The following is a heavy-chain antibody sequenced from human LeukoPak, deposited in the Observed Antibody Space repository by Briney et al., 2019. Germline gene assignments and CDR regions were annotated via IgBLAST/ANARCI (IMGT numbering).Heavy chain of an antibody. CDR1: GVSIGTYY. V-gene: IGHV4-59*08. J-gene: IGHJ6*03. CDR3: ARHIGGGIEDMDV. Sequence: PSETLSLTCTVSGVSIGTYYWSWLRQSPGKGLEWIGYIYVTGTRYNPYLQSRVTISVDRSRNQFFLKMSSVTAADTAVYYCARHIGGGIEDMDVWGKGTKVIVSS. D-gene: IGHD3-16*02. CDR2: IYVTGT.